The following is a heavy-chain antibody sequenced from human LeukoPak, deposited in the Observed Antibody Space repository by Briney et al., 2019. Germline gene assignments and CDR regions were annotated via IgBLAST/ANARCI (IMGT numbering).Heavy chain of an antibody. J-gene: IGHJ4*02. D-gene: IGHD6-13*01. CDR3: ARDQLGAAASDY. Sequence: GGSLRLSCAASGFTFSSYWMNWVRQAPGRGLEWVTNIKQDGSEKYYVDSLKGRFTISRDNAKNSLYLQMNSLRAEDTAVYYCARDQLGAAASDYWGQGTLVTVSS. V-gene: IGHV3-7*03. CDR1: GFTFSSYW. CDR2: IKQDGSEK.